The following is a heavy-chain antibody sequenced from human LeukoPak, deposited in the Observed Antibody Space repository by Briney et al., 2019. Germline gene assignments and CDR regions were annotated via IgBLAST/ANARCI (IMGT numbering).Heavy chain of an antibody. CDR2: MYYSGST. Sequence: SETLSLTCTVSGGSISSYYWSWIRQPPGKGLEWTGYMYYSGSTNYNPSLKSRVTISVDTSKNQFSLKLSSVTAADTAVYYCARRVTSNWFDPWGQGTLVTVSS. CDR1: GGSISSYY. D-gene: IGHD2-21*02. J-gene: IGHJ5*02. V-gene: IGHV4-59*08. CDR3: ARRVTSNWFDP.